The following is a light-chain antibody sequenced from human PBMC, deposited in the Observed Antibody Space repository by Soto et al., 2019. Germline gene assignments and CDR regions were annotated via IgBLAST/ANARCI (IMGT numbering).Light chain of an antibody. CDR2: EVT. CDR1: SSDVGRYNY. Sequence: QSALTQPPSASGSPGQSVTISCTGTSSDVGRYNYVSWYQQYPGRAPKLMIYEVTKRPSGVPDRFSGSKSGNTASLTVSGLQAEDEADYYCSSYAASNNFYFVFGGGTKLTVL. V-gene: IGLV2-8*01. CDR3: SSYAASNNFYFV. J-gene: IGLJ3*02.